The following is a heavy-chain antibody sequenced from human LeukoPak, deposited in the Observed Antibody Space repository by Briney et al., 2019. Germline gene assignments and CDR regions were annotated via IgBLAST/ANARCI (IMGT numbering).Heavy chain of an antibody. CDR3: ARVSKCSTSCYEDYYYMDV. CDR1: GYTFTGYY. J-gene: IGHJ6*03. CDR2: MNPNRCGT. D-gene: IGHD2-2*01. V-gene: IGHV1-2*02. Sequence: ASVKVSCRASGYTFTGYYMHWVRQAPGQGREWMGWMNPNRCGTNYAQKFQGRVTMTRDTSISTAYVELSRLRSDDTAVYYCARVSKCSTSCYEDYYYMDVWRKGTTVTVSS.